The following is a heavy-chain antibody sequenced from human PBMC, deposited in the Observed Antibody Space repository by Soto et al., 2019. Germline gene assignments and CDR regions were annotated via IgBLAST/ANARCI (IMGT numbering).Heavy chain of an antibody. Sequence: EVQLVESGGRVVRPGGSLRLSCAASGFTFDDYSMTWVRQTPGKGLEWVSGINWNGGSTGYADTVRGRFTISRDNAKNTLYLQMNSLRAEDTALYYCARLYSSSYFYFDYWGHGTLVNVSS. CDR1: GFTFDDYS. J-gene: IGHJ4*01. CDR2: INWNGGST. D-gene: IGHD6-13*01. CDR3: ARLYSSSYFYFDY. V-gene: IGHV3-20*04.